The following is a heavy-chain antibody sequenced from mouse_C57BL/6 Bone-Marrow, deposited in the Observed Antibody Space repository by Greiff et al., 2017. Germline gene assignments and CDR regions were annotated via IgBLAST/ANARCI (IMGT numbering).Heavy chain of an antibody. J-gene: IGHJ3*01. CDR1: GYSFTGYY. V-gene: IGHV1-42*01. CDR2: INPSTGGT. D-gene: IGHD2-4*01. Sequence: VQLQQSGPELVKPGASVKISCKASGYSFTGYYMNWVKQSPEKSLEWIGEINPSTGGTTYNQKFKAKATLTVDKSSSTAYMQLKSLTSEDSAVYYCAREGGDYDAAWFAYWGQGTLVTVSA. CDR3: AREGGDYDAAWFAY.